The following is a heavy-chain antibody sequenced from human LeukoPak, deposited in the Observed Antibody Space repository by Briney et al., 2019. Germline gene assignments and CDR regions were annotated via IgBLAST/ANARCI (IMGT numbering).Heavy chain of an antibody. CDR3: AREPPDNYWFDP. CDR2: IRPRGGST. J-gene: IGHJ5*02. V-gene: IGHV1-46*01. Sequence: ASVKVSCKASAYTFTSYYIHWVRQAPGQGLEYLGIIRPRGGSTDYAQKFQGRVTMTRDTSTSTVYMELSSLRSEDTAVYFCAREPPDNYWFDPWGQGTLVTVSP. CDR1: AYTFTSYY. D-gene: IGHD1-14*01.